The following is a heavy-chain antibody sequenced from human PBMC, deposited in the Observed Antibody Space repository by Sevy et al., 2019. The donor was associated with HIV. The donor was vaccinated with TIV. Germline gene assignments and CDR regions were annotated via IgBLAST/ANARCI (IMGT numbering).Heavy chain of an antibody. Sequence: GGSLRLSCAASGFTFSSYAMSWVRQAPGKGLEWVSAISGSGGSTYYADSVKGRFTISRDNSKNTLYLQMNSLRAEDTAVYYCAKAKYYYDSSRYWSGVVYYFDYWGQGTLVTVSS. CDR3: AKAKYYYDSSRYWSGVVYYFDY. J-gene: IGHJ4*02. V-gene: IGHV3-23*01. CDR2: ISGSGGST. D-gene: IGHD3-22*01. CDR1: GFTFSSYA.